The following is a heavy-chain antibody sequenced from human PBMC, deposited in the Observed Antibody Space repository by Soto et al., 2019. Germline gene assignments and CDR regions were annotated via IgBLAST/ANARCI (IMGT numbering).Heavy chain of an antibody. CDR1: GGTISRYY. CDR3: ARDLWGYCGTDCYPLDV. J-gene: IGHJ6*02. D-gene: IGHD2-21*02. Sequence: QVQLQESGPGLVKPSETLSLTCTVSGGTISRYYWSWIRQPPGKGLEWIGYMYNTGSTVYNPSFKSRFASSVDTAKNQFSLKLNSVTAADTAVYYCARDLWGYCGTDCYPLDVWGQGTTVTVSS. V-gene: IGHV4-59*01. CDR2: MYNTGST.